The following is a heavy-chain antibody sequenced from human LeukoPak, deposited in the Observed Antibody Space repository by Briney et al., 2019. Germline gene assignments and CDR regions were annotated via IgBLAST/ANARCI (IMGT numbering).Heavy chain of an antibody. J-gene: IGHJ4*02. CDR1: GFTFSSYA. V-gene: IGHV3-23*01. D-gene: IGHD3-9*01. CDR3: VKARYDILTGQFDY. CDR2: ISGSGGST. Sequence: PGGSLRLSCAASGFTFSSYAMSWVRQAPGKGLEWVSAISGSGGSTYYADSVKGRFTISRDNSKNTLYLQMNSLRAEDTAVYYCVKARYDILTGQFDYWGQGTLVTVSS.